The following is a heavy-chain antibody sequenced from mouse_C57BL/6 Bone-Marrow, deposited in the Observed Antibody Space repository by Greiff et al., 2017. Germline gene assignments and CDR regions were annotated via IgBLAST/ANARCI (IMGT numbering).Heavy chain of an antibody. Sequence: EVQLQESGGGLVQPGGSMKLSCESNEYEFPSHDMSWVRKTPEKRLELVAAINSDGGSTYYPDTMERRFIISRDNTKKTLYLQLSSLRSEDTAVYYCARLGRDAMDYWGQGTSVTVSS. J-gene: IGHJ4*01. V-gene: IGHV5-2*01. CDR1: EYEFPSHD. CDR3: ARLGRDAMDY. CDR2: INSDGGST. D-gene: IGHD4-1*01.